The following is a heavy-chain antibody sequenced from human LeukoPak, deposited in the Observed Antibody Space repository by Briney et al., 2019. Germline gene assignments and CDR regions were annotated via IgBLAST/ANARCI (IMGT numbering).Heavy chain of an antibody. V-gene: IGHV4-59*08. Sequence: SETLSIICTVSGASITVDHWSWIRQPPGKELEFLGYILYTGGISYNPSLKSRVTISLDASKTQFSLMLNSVTAADTAVYFCARHRYGIGADSWGQGILVTVSS. CDR1: GASITVDH. J-gene: IGHJ4*02. D-gene: IGHD3-3*01. CDR2: ILYTGGI. CDR3: ARHRYGIGADS.